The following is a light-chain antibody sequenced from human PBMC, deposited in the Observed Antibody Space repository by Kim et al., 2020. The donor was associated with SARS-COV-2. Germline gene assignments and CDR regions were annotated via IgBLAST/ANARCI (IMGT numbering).Light chain of an antibody. CDR3: QVWDSSSDQV. CDR2: YDS. V-gene: IGLV3-21*04. CDR1: NIGSKS. Sequence: APGKTARIPCGGNNIGSKSVHGYQQKPGQAPVLGIYYDSDRPSGIPERFSGSNSGNTATLTISRVEAGDEADYYCQVWDSSSDQVFGGGTQLTVL. J-gene: IGLJ2*01.